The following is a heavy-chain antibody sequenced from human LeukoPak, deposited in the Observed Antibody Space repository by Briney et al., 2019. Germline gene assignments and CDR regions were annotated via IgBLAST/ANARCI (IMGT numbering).Heavy chain of an antibody. D-gene: IGHD5-12*01. Sequence: GASVKVSCKASGYTFTSYGISWVRQAPGQGLERMGWISAYNGNTNYAQKLQGRVTITTDTSTSTAYMELRSLRSDDTAVYYCARENGYSGYDYGWFDYWGQGTLVTVSS. CDR1: GYTFTSYG. CDR3: ARENGYSGYDYGWFDY. J-gene: IGHJ4*02. CDR2: ISAYNGNT. V-gene: IGHV1-18*01.